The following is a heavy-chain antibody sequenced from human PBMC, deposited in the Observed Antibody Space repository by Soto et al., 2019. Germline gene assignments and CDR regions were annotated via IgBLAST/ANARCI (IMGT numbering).Heavy chain of an antibody. Sequence: GGSLGLSCAASGFTFDDYAMHWVRQAPGKGLEWVSGISWNSGSIGYADSVKGRFTISRDNAKNSLYLQMNSLRAEDTALYYCAKDSGSYYGHDAFDIWGQGTMVTVSS. J-gene: IGHJ3*02. CDR1: GFTFDDYA. CDR2: ISWNSGSI. CDR3: AKDSGSYYGHDAFDI. D-gene: IGHD1-26*01. V-gene: IGHV3-9*01.